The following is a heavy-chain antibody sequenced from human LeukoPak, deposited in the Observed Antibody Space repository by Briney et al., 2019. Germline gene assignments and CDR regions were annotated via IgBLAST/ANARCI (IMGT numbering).Heavy chain of an antibody. CDR2: ISSSSSYI. Sequence: PGGSLRLSCAASGFTFSSYSMNWVRQAPGRGLEWVSSISSSSSYIYYADSVKGRFTISRHNAKNPLYLQMNGLTAEDRAVYYCARAWGYGTSDYWREGPLVTVSS. D-gene: IGHD7-27*01. J-gene: IGHJ4*02. CDR3: ARAWGYGTSDY. V-gene: IGHV3-21*01. CDR1: GFTFSSYS.